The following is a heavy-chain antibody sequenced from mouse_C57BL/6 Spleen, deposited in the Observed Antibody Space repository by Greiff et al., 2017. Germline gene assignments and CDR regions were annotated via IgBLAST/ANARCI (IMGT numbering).Heavy chain of an antibody. CDR2: IHPNSGST. D-gene: IGHD1-1*01. CDR3: ARPGGSSLAWFAY. V-gene: IGHV1-64*01. J-gene: IGHJ3*01. CDR1: GYTFTSYW. Sequence: QVQLQQPGAELVKPGASVKLSCKASGYTFTSYWMHWVKQRPGQGLEWIGMIHPNSGSTNYNEKFKSKATLTVDKSSRTAYMQLSSLTSEDSAVYYCARPGGSSLAWFAYWGQGTLVTVSA.